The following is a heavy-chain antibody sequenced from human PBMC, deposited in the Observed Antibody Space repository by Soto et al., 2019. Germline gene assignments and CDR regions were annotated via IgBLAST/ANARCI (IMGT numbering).Heavy chain of an antibody. V-gene: IGHV3-30*03. CDR1: GFTFANAW. CDR3: AGDGDTTMVDKNCFDP. D-gene: IGHD5-18*01. Sequence: PGGSLRLSCAASGFTFANAWMNWVRQAPGKGLEWVAVVSYDGGYKYYADSVKGRFTISRDNSKNTLYLQMNSLRAEDTAVYYCAGDGDTTMVDKNCFDPWGQGTLVTVSS. CDR2: VSYDGGYK. J-gene: IGHJ5*02.